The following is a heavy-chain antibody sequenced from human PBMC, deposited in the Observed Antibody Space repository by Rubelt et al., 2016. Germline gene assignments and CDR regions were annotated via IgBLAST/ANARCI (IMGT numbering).Heavy chain of an antibody. V-gene: IGHV4-4*02. D-gene: IGHD3-16*01. CDR1: GGSITSNNW. J-gene: IGHJ4*02. CDR3: ARVSSLIAVGIDY. CDR2: ISHSGGT. Sequence: QVQLQESGPGLVKPSGTLSLPCAVSGGSITSNNWWSWVRQSPGTGLEWIGEISHSGGTTSNPSLKSRVTISVDKSKIQFSLMMNSGTAADTAVYYCARVSSLIAVGIDYWGQGTQVTVSS.